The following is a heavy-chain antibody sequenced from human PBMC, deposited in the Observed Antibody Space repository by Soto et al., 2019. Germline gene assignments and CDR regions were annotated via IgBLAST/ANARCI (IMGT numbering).Heavy chain of an antibody. CDR1: GGTFSSYT. Sequence: QVQLVQSGAEVKKPGSSVKVSCKASGGTFSSYTISWVRQAPGQGLEWMGRIIPILGIANDAHKFQGRVTITADKSTSTAYRELSSLRSEDTAVYYCAFSRSTLVTPWGQGTLVTVSS. J-gene: IGHJ4*02. CDR2: IIPILGIA. V-gene: IGHV1-69*02. CDR3: AFSRSTLVTP. D-gene: IGHD4-4*01.